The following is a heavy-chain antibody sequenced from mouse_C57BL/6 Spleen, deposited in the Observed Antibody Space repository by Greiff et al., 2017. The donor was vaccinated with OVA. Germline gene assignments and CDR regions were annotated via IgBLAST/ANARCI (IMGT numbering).Heavy chain of an antibody. Sequence: QVQLKESGPELVKPGASVKISCKASGYAFSSSWMNWVKQRPGKGLEWIGRIYPGDGDTNYKGKFKGKATLTADKSSSTAYMQLSSLTSEDSAVYFCARSGDYDGDYAMDYWGQGTSVTVSS. CDR1: GYAFSSSW. CDR3: ARSGDYDGDYAMDY. CDR2: IYPGDGDT. V-gene: IGHV1-82*01. J-gene: IGHJ4*01. D-gene: IGHD2-4*01.